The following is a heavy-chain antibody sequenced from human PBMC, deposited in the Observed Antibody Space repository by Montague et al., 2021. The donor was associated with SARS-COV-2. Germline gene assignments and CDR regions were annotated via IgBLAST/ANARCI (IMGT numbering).Heavy chain of an antibody. CDR2: INHNGST. J-gene: IGHJ6*02. CDR3: ARGRRRYNWRDETSYYYGMDV. D-gene: IGHD1-20*01. Sequence: SETLSLTCAVYGGSLSGYYWSWIRQPPGKGLEWIGEINHNGSTNYNPSLKSRVIISLDTSKNQFSLKLSSVTAADTAVYYCARGRRRYNWRDETSYYYGMDVWGQGTTVTVSS. CDR1: GGSLSGYY. V-gene: IGHV4-34*01.